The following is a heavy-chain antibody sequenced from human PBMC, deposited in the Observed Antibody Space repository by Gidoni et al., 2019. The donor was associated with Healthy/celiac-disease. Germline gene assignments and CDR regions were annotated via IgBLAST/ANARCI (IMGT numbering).Heavy chain of an antibody. V-gene: IGHV3-33*01. CDR3: ARDSGSSYFDY. Sequence: QVQLVESGGGVVQPGRSLRLSCAASGFTFSSYGMHWVRQAPGKGLEWVAVIWYDGSNKYYADSVKGRFTISRDNSKNTLYLQMNSLRAEDTAVYYCARDSGSSYFDYWGQGTLVTVSS. J-gene: IGHJ4*02. CDR2: IWYDGSNK. D-gene: IGHD1-26*01. CDR1: GFTFSSYG.